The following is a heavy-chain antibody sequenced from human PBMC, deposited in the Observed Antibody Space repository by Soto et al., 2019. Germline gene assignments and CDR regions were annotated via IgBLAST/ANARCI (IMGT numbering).Heavy chain of an antibody. Sequence: QVQLQQSGPGLVKPSQPLSLTCAISGDSVSSNSAAWHWIRQSPSRGLEWLGRTYYRSKWYSEYEGSVKSRITINSDTSKNQFSLQLNSVTPEDTAVFYCARDRAFCSGGSCYSGYFDYWGQGILVTVSS. J-gene: IGHJ4*02. CDR2: TYYRSKWYS. CDR3: ARDRAFCSGGSCYSGYFDY. CDR1: GDSVSSNSAA. V-gene: IGHV6-1*01. D-gene: IGHD2-15*01.